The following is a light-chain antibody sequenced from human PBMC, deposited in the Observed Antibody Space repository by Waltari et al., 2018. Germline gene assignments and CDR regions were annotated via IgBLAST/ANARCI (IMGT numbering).Light chain of an antibody. CDR2: WAS. CDR1: QSVLAPPNNRNY. CDR3: QQYYSTPHT. J-gene: IGKJ2*01. V-gene: IGKV4-1*01. Sequence: DIVMTQSPESLAVSLGERATINCKSSQSVLAPPNNRNYLAWYQHKPGQPPRLLFYWASIREFGVPDRFRGSGSGADFALTISSLQAEDVAVYYCQQYYSTPHTFGRGTKLEIK.